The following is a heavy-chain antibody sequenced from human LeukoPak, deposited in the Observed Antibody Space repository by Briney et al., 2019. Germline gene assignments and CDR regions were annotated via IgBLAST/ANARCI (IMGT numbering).Heavy chain of an antibody. Sequence: PGGSLRLSCAASGFTVSSNYMSWVRQAPGKGLEWVSLIYGGGSTYYADSAKDRFFISRDNSKNTLYLQMNSLRAEDTAVYYCARARGSGWYYFDYWGQGTLVTVSS. J-gene: IGHJ4*02. CDR2: IYGGGST. D-gene: IGHD6-19*01. CDR3: ARARGSGWYYFDY. CDR1: GFTVSSNY. V-gene: IGHV3-66*01.